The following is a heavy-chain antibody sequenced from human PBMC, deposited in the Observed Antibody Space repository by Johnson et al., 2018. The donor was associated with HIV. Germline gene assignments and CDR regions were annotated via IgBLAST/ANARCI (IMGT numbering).Heavy chain of an antibody. J-gene: IGHJ3*02. CDR1: GFKFDDCA. CDR3: ARERIGYSSSGDAFDI. D-gene: IGHD6-13*01. Sequence: QVQLVESGGVVVQPGGSLRLSCAASGFKFDDCAMHWVRQAPGKGLEWVAVIAYDGSNKYYADSVKGRFTISRDNAKNSLYLQMNSLRAEDTAVYYCARERIGYSSSGDAFDIWGQVTMVTVSS. V-gene: IGHV3-30*04. CDR2: IAYDGSNK.